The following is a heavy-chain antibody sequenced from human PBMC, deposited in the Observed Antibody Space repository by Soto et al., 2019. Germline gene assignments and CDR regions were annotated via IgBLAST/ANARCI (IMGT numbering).Heavy chain of an antibody. V-gene: IGHV4-61*01. J-gene: IGHJ4*02. CDR3: ARTPTPYIVATRASDY. CDR2: IYYSGST. D-gene: IGHD5-12*01. Sequence: LSLTCTVSGGSFSSGSYYWSWIRQPPGKGLEWIGYIYYSGSTNYNPSLKSRVTISVDTSKNQFSLKLSSVTAADTAVYYCARTPTPYIVATRASDYWGQGTLVTVSS. CDR1: GGSFSSGSYY.